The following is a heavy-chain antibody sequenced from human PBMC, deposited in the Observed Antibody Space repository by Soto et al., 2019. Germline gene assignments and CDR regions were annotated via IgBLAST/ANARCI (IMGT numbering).Heavy chain of an antibody. Sequence: ASVKVSCKASGYTFTSYGISWVRQAPGQGLEWMGWISAYNGNTNYAQKLQGRVTITRDTSASTAYMELSSLRSEDTAVYYCARDLIAAAAWGQGTLVTVSS. V-gene: IGHV1-18*01. CDR1: GYTFTSYG. D-gene: IGHD6-13*01. CDR2: ISAYNGNT. J-gene: IGHJ4*02. CDR3: ARDLIAAAA.